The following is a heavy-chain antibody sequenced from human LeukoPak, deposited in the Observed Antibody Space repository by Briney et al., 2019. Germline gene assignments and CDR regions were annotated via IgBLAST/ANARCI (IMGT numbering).Heavy chain of an antibody. CDR1: GGTFSSYA. V-gene: IGHV1-69*13. CDR3: ARDPPSYDSSGPGDY. J-gene: IGHJ4*02. CDR2: IIPIFGTA. Sequence: SVKVSCKASGGTFSSYAISWVRQAPGQGLEWMGGIIPIFGTASYAQKFQGRVRITADESTSTAYMELSSLRSEDTAVYYCARDPPSYDSSGPGDYWGQGTLVTVSS. D-gene: IGHD3-22*01.